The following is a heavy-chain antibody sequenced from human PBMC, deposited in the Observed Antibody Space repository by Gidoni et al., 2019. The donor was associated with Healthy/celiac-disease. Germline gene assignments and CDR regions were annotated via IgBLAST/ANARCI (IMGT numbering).Heavy chain of an antibody. CDR2: IIPIFGTA. D-gene: IGHD2-15*01. CDR1: GGTFSSYA. CDR3: AREKDSPEPWVVAAQYYGMDV. Sequence: QVQLVQSGAEVKKPGSSVKVSCKASGGTFSSYAIRWVRQAPGQGLEWMGGIIPIFGTANYAQKFQGRVTITADESTSTAYMELSSLRSEDTAVYYCAREKDSPEPWVVAAQYYGMDVWGQGTTVTVSS. V-gene: IGHV1-69*01. J-gene: IGHJ6*02.